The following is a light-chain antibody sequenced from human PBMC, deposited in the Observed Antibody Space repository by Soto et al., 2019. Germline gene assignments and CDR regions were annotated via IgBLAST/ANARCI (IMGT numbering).Light chain of an antibody. CDR2: DAS. J-gene: IGKJ3*01. CDR1: QNIRTY. Sequence: DIQMTQSPSSLSASVGDRVTITCQASQNIRTYLKWYQQKPGQAPKLLIDDASNLEIGVPSRFSGSGSGTDFTFTISSLQPEDIATYYCQQYDDLPFTFGSGTKVDIK. CDR3: QQYDDLPFT. V-gene: IGKV1-33*01.